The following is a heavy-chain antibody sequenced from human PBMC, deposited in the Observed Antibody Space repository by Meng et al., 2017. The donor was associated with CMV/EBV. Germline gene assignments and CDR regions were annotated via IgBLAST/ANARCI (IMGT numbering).Heavy chain of an antibody. V-gene: IGHV4-4*07. CDR3: ARGGLYYYDSSGHFDY. J-gene: IGHJ4*02. Sequence: QGQLQESGPGLVKPPETLSLTCTVSGGSISSYYWSWIRQPAGKGLEWIGRIYTSGSTNYNPSLKSRVTMSVDTSKNQFSLKLSSVTAADTAVYYCARGGLYYYDSSGHFDYWGQGTLVTVSS. CDR1: GGSISSYY. D-gene: IGHD3-22*01. CDR2: IYTSGST.